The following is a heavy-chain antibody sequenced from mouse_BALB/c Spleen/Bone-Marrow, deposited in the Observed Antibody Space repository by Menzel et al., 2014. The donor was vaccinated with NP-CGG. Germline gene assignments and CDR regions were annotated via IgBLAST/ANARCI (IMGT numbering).Heavy chain of an antibody. CDR3: ARDYYGSSDY. D-gene: IGHD1-1*01. CDR2: INSNGGST. V-gene: IGHV5-6-3*01. CDR1: GFTFSSYG. Sequence: EVKLVESGGGLVQPGGSLKLSCAASGFTFSSYGMSWVRQTPDKRLELVATINSNGGSTYYPDSVKGRFTISRDNAKNTLYLQMSSLKSKDTAMYYCARDYYGSSDYWGQGTTLTVSS. J-gene: IGHJ2*01.